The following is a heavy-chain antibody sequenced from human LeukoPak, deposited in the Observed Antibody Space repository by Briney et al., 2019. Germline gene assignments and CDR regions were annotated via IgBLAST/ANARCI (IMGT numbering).Heavy chain of an antibody. Sequence: ASVKVSCKASGYTFTSYAIHWVRQAPGQRLEWMGWINAGNGNRKYSQKFQDRVTITREPSATTAYMELSSLRSEDTAVYYCARGSGNKQQDAFDIWGQGTMVTVSS. CDR2: INAGNGNR. D-gene: IGHD6-13*01. J-gene: IGHJ3*02. V-gene: IGHV1-3*01. CDR3: ARGSGNKQQDAFDI. CDR1: GYTFTSYA.